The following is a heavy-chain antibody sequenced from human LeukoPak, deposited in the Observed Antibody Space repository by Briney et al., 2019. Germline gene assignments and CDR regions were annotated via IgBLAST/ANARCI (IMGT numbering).Heavy chain of an antibody. Sequence: GASVKVSCKASGGTFSSYAISWVRQAPGQGLEWMGRIIPILGIANYAQKFQGRVTITADKSTSTAYMELSSLRSEDTAVYYCARTGGRGIAAAGTGDYYYYYGMDVWGQGTTVTVSS. V-gene: IGHV1-69*04. CDR1: GGTFSSYA. CDR2: IIPILGIA. J-gene: IGHJ6*02. CDR3: ARTGGRGIAAAGTGDYYYYYGMDV. D-gene: IGHD6-13*01.